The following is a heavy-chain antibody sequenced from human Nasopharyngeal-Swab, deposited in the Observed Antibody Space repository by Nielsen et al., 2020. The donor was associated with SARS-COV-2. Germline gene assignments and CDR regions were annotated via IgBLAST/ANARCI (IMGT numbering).Heavy chain of an antibody. D-gene: IGHD2-8*02. V-gene: IGHV3-73*01. CDR2: IRSKANSYAT. CDR3: ARRPTYTDTYWDAFDI. J-gene: IGHJ3*02. Sequence: GESLKISCAASGFTFRGSSMHWVRQASGQGLEWVGRIRSKANSYATAYAASLKGSFTISRDDSKNTAYLQMNSLKREDTAVYYCARRPTYTDTYWDAFDIWGKGTMVTVSS. CDR1: GFTFRGSS.